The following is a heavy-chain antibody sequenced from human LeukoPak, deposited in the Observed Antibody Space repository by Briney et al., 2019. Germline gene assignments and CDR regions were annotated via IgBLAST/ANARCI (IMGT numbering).Heavy chain of an antibody. Sequence: SVKVSCKASGFTFTRSAMQWVRQARGQRLEWIGWIVVGSGNTNYAQKFQERVTITRDMATSTAYMELSSLRSEDTAVYYCAAADYYDSSGYYPYAFHIWGQGTMVTVSS. J-gene: IGHJ3*02. CDR2: IVVGSGNT. V-gene: IGHV1-58*02. CDR1: GFTFTRSA. D-gene: IGHD3-22*01. CDR3: AAADYYDSSGYYPYAFHI.